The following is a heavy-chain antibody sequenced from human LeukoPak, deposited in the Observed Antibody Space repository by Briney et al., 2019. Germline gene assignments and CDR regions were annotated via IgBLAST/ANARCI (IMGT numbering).Heavy chain of an antibody. J-gene: IGHJ4*02. CDR1: GFTFSSYS. D-gene: IGHD1-1*01. CDR3: AKDYKADY. CDR2: ISSSSSTI. Sequence: GGSLRLSCAASGFTFSSYSMNWVRQAPGKGLEWVSYISSSSSTIYYADSVKGRFTISRDNAKNSLYLQMNRLRADDTAVYYCAKDYKADYWGQGTLVTVSP. V-gene: IGHV3-48*01.